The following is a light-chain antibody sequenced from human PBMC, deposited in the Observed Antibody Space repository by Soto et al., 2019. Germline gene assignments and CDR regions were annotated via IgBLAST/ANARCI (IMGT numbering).Light chain of an antibody. J-gene: IGLJ1*01. CDR3: QTWGTGIQV. CDR1: SGHSSYA. CDR2: LNSDGSH. Sequence: QLVLTQSPSASASLGASVKLTCTLSSGHSSYAIAWHQQQPEKGPRYFMKLNSDGSHRKGDGIPDRFSGSSSGAERYLTISSLQSEDEADYYCQTWGTGIQVFGTGTKLTVL. V-gene: IGLV4-69*01.